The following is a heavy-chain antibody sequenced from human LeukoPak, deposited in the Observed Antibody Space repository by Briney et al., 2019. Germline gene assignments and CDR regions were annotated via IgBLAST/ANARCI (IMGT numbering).Heavy chain of an antibody. D-gene: IGHD3-10*01. V-gene: IGHV1-2*02. Sequence: ASVKVSCKASGYTFSGSGWYLYWLRQAPGQGLGCLGWIYPNNGATSYAQKFQGRVAMTRDTSVSTAYMELSRLRPDDTAVYCCARDGPAQMVEFDNWGQGTLVTVSS. CDR2: IYPNNGAT. CDR3: ARDGPAQMVEFDN. J-gene: IGHJ4*02. CDR1: GYTFSGSGWY.